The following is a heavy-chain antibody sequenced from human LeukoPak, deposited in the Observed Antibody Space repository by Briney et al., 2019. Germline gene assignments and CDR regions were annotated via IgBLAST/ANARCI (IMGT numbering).Heavy chain of an antibody. D-gene: IGHD3-10*01. CDR1: GGSFSGYY. J-gene: IGHJ4*02. CDR3: ARGRLRGYYGSGRPFDY. CDR2: INHSGST. Sequence: PSETLSLTCAVYGGSFSGYYWSWIRQPPGKGLEWIGEINHSGSTNYNPSLKSRVTISVDTSKNQFSLKLSSVTAADTAVYYCARGRLRGYYGSGRPFDYWGQGTLDTVSS. V-gene: IGHV4-34*01.